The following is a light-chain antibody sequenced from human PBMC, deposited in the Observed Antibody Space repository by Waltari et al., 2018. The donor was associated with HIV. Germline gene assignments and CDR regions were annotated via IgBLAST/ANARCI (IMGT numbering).Light chain of an antibody. CDR3: QQYNSYPWT. J-gene: IGKJ1*01. Sequence: DIHMTQSPSTLSASVGDRVTITCRASQSLSSWLAWYQQKPGKAPKLLIYKASSLESGVPSRFSGSGSGTEFTLTISSLQPDDFATYYCQQYNSYPWTFGQGTKVEIK. CDR2: KAS. CDR1: QSLSSW. V-gene: IGKV1-5*03.